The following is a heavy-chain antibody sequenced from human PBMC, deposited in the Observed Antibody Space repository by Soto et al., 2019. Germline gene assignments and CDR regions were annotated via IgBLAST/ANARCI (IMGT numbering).Heavy chain of an antibody. Sequence: GESLNISCQASGCAFPNYLIGWERQMPGKGLECIGIIYPGDATTRYTPSFQGQITTSDDKTISTAFLQCTIPKASAAAMYCCAALYTRGIEAFPFWGQGTMVTVSS. CDR2: IYPGDATT. D-gene: IGHD3-3*02. V-gene: IGHV5-51*01. CDR1: GCAFPNYL. CDR3: AALYTRGIEAFPF. J-gene: IGHJ3*01.